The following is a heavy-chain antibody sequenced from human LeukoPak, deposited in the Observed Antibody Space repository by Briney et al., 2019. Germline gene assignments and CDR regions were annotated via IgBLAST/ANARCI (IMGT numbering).Heavy chain of an antibody. CDR2: ISYDGSNK. D-gene: IGHD4-17*01. V-gene: IGHV3-30*04. CDR1: GIIFSNNA. J-gene: IGHJ4*02. Sequence: PGGSLRLSCEASGIIFSNNAMHWVRQAPGKGLEWVAVISYDGSNKYYADSVKGRFTISRDNSKNTLYLQMNSLRAEDTAVYYCARDHPSYGEHDYWGQGTLVTVSS. CDR3: ARDHPSYGEHDY.